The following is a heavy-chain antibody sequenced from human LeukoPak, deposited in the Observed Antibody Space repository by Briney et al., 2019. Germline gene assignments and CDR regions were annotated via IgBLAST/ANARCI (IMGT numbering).Heavy chain of an antibody. CDR3: ARLLRYHDTSGYQFFDF. CDR2: LYYDGST. CDR1: GGSINGYY. J-gene: IGHJ4*02. V-gene: IGHV4-59*01. D-gene: IGHD3-22*01. Sequence: KPSETLSLTCTVSGGSINGYYWGWIRQSPGEGLEWLGYLYYDGSTNYNPSLKSRLTISVDTSKNLFSLKLTSVTAADTAVYYCARLLRYHDTSGYQFFDFWGQGALVTVSS.